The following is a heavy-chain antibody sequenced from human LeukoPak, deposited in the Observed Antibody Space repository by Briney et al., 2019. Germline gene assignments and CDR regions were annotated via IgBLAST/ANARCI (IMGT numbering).Heavy chain of an antibody. V-gene: IGHV1-18*01. D-gene: IGHD2-2*01. CDR2: ISAYNRNT. J-gene: IGHJ6*03. CDR3: ARVVVSAAGAYYYNYMDV. CDR1: GYTFTSYG. Sequence: ASVKVSCKASGYTFTSYGISWVRQAPGQGLEWMGWISAYNRNTNSAQKLQGRVTMTTDTSTSTAYMELRSLRSDDTAVYYCARVVVSAAGAYYYNYMDVWGKGTTVTVSS.